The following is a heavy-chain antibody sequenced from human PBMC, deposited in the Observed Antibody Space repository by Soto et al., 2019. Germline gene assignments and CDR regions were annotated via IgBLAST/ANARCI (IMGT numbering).Heavy chain of an antibody. J-gene: IGHJ1*01. CDR3: ASKFSSGSFQYVDT. Sequence: QVELLQSGAEVRKPGASVKVSCKASGHTFTGNYMHWVRQAPGQGLEWMGIINSDGDVTTYAHKFRGRVTLNREMSTSTSYMELRSPTSEDTAVYYCASKFSSGSFQYVDTWGQGTLVTVSS. V-gene: IGHV1-46*01. CDR1: GHTFTGNY. D-gene: IGHD1-26*01. CDR2: INSDGDVT.